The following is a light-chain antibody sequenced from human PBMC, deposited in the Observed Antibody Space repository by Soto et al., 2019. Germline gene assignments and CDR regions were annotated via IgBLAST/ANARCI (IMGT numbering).Light chain of an antibody. CDR3: QQRSNWPT. J-gene: IGKJ4*01. V-gene: IGKV3-11*01. Sequence: EIVLTQSPAILSVSPGERATLSCRASQSISRSLAWYQQKPGQAPRLLIYDASNRATGIPARFSGSGSGTDFTLTISSLEPEDFAVYYCQQRSNWPTFGGGTKVDIK. CDR1: QSISRS. CDR2: DAS.